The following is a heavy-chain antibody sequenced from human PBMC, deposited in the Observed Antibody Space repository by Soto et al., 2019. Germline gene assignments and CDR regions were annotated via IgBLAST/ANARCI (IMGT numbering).Heavy chain of an antibody. CDR1: GFTFSSYA. V-gene: IGHV3-23*01. Sequence: EVQLLESGGGLVQPGGSLRLSCAASGFTFSSYAMSWVRQAPGKGLEWVSAISGSGGTTHYADSVKGRFTFSRDNSKNTLYLQMNSLRAEDTAVYYCAKPANGWFSAFDIWGQGTMVTVSS. J-gene: IGHJ3*02. CDR3: AKPANGWFSAFDI. CDR2: ISGSGGTT. D-gene: IGHD6-19*01.